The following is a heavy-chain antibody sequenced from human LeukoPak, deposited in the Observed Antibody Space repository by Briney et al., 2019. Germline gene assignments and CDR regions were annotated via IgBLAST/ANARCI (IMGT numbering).Heavy chain of an antibody. CDR2: IYYSGST. D-gene: IGHD3-22*01. CDR3: AREAEGYYDRQFGS. CDR1: GGSIISYH. Sequence: SETLSLTCTVSGGSIISYHWSWIRQPPGKGLEWIGYIYYSGSTNYNPSLKSRVTISVDTSKNQFSLRLSSVTAADTAVYYCAREAEGYYDRQFGSWGQGILVTVSS. J-gene: IGHJ4*02. V-gene: IGHV4-59*01.